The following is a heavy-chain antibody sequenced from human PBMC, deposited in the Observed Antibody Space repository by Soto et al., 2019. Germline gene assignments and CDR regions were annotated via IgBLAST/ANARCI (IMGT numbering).Heavy chain of an antibody. CDR2: IASSGSIT. Sequence: PGGSLRLSCVGSGFTFSSHEMNWVRQSPGKGLEWISYIASSGSITSYADSVKGRFTIFRDNAKESLYLQRNGLRAEDTALYYWAGGDTTSDAPYDYWGQGPLVTFSS. J-gene: IGHJ4*02. CDR3: AGGDTTSDAPYDY. CDR1: GFTFSSHE. V-gene: IGHV3-48*03.